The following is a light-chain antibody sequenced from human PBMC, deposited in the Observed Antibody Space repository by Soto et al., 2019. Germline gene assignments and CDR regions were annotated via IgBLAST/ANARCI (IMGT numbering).Light chain of an antibody. CDR3: QKYDKWPLT. CDR2: GAS. CDR1: QSVSSN. V-gene: IGKV3D-15*01. J-gene: IGKJ4*01. Sequence: EIVMTQSPATLSMSPGERATLSCRASQSVSSNLAWYQQKPGQAPRLLIYGASTRATGIPARFSGSGSGTEFTLTISSLQSEDFAVYYCQKYDKWPLTFGGGTKVDIK.